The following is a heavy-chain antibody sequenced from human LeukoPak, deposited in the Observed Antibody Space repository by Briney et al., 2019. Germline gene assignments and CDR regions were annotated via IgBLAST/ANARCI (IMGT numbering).Heavy chain of an antibody. J-gene: IGHJ4*02. CDR3: AREHPNYGDYVLCY. V-gene: IGHV1-69*05. Sequence: ASVKVSCKASGGTFSSYAISWVRQAPGQGLEWMGRIIPIFGTANYAQKFQGRVTITTDESTSTAYMELSSLKSEDTAVYYCAREHPNYGDYVLCYWGQGTLVTVSS. CDR1: GGTFSSYA. CDR2: IIPIFGTA. D-gene: IGHD4-17*01.